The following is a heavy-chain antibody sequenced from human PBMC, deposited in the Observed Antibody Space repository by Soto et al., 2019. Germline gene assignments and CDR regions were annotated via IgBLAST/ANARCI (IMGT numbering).Heavy chain of an antibody. CDR1: GGSISSGGYY. J-gene: IGHJ3*02. CDR2: IYYSGST. CDR3: ARFRYGDYFILHAFDI. D-gene: IGHD4-17*01. V-gene: IGHV4-31*03. Sequence: SETLSLTCTVSGGSISSGGYYWSWIRQHPGKGLEWIGYIYYSGSTYYNPSLKSRVTISVDTSKNQFSLKLSSVTAADTAVYYCARFRYGDYFILHAFDIWGQGTMVTVSS.